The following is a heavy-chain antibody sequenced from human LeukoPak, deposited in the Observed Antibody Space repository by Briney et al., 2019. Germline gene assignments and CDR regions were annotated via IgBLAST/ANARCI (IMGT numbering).Heavy chain of an antibody. CDR3: ASVSMVRGVTPTGYGMDV. V-gene: IGHV4-34*01. D-gene: IGHD3-10*01. CDR2: TNHSGST. J-gene: IGHJ6*02. Sequence: SETLSLTCAVYGGSFSGYYWSWIRQPPGKGLEWIGETNHSGSTNYNPSLKSRVTISVDTSKNQFSLKLSSVTAADTAVYYCASVSMVRGVTPTGYGMDVWGQGTTVTVSS. CDR1: GGSFSGYY.